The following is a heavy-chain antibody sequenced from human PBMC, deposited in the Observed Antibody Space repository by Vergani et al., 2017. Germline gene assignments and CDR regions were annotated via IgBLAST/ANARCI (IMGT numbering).Heavy chain of an antibody. CDR3: ATLMAILEWTESNDYMDV. Sequence: QVQLEQSGAELKKPQSSVKVSCKASGGTFSTYGFGWVRQAPGQGLEWMGGIIPMLGEPKYAEKFQDRLTITADESTRTVYMELTSLRFEDTAKYYCATLMAILEWTESNDYMDVWGKGTTVTVSS. D-gene: IGHD3-3*01. V-gene: IGHV1-69*01. CDR2: IIPMLGEP. J-gene: IGHJ6*03. CDR1: GGTFSTYG.